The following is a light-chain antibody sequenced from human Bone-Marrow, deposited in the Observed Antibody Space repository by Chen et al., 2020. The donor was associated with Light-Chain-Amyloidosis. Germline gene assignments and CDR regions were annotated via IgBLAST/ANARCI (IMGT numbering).Light chain of an antibody. CDR2: DSN. CDR3: GAWDISLSGRV. Sequence: QSALTPPPSLSAAPGQNVTISSSGSSSNIGKNYVSWYQQLPGTAPKLLIYDSNKRPSGIPDRFSGTQSRTSAALGITGLQTGDEADYYCGAWDISLSGRVFGGGTRLTIL. CDR1: SSNIGKNY. V-gene: IGLV1-51*01. J-gene: IGLJ3*02.